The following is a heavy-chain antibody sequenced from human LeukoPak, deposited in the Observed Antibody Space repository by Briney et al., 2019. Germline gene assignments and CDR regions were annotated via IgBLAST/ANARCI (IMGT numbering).Heavy chain of an antibody. D-gene: IGHD3-22*01. V-gene: IGHV4-34*01. CDR2: ISPSGST. J-gene: IGHJ6*03. Sequence: SETLSLTCAVYGGSFSGYYWTWIRQSPGKGLEWIGEISPSGSTYYNPSLKSRLTISRDTSKNLFSLRLSSVTAADTAVYYCARGRQEISMILVVMTGVSYYLDVWGKGTTVTVS. CDR3: ARGRQEISMILVVMTGVSYYLDV. CDR1: GGSFSGYY.